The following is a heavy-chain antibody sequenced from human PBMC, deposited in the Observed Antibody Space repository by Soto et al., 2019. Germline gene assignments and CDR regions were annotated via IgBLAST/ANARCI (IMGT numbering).Heavy chain of an antibody. D-gene: IGHD6-6*01. J-gene: IGHJ2*01. CDR2: IWYDGSDK. Sequence: QVQVVESGGGVVQPGRSLRLSCAASGFTFRNHGMHWVRQAPGKGLEWVAVIWYDGSDKYYADSVKGRFTISRDNSKNMQYLQMNSLRAEDTAVYYCVRDISSRYLDLWGRGTLVIVSS. V-gene: IGHV3-33*01. CDR1: GFTFRNHG. CDR3: VRDISSRYLDL.